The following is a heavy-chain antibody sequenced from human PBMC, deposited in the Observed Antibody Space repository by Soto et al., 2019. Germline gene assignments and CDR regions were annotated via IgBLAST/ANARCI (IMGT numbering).Heavy chain of an antibody. CDR1: GGSISSYY. CDR2: IYYSGST. CDR3: ARHEFPRNWFDP. Sequence: SETLSLTCTVSGGSISSYYWSWIRQPPGKGLEWIGYIYYSGSTNYNPPLKSRVTISVDTSKNQFSLKLSSVTAADTAVYYCARHEFPRNWFDPWGQGTLVTVSS. D-gene: IGHD3-10*01. J-gene: IGHJ5*02. V-gene: IGHV4-59*08.